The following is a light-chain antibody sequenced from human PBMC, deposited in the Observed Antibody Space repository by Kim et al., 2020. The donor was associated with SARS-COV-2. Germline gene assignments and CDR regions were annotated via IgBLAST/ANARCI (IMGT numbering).Light chain of an antibody. Sequence: APFNCTSSQVVVYSYNNKNYLSWYPQTPGQPPKLLIYWASTRESGVPDRFSGSGSGTDFTLTISSLQAEDAAVYYCQQYYSTPLTFGGGTKVDIK. V-gene: IGKV4-1*01. CDR2: WAS. J-gene: IGKJ4*01. CDR1: QVVVYSYNNKNY. CDR3: QQYYSTPLT.